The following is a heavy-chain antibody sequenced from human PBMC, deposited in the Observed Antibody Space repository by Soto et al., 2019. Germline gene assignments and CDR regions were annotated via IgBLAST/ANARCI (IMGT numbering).Heavy chain of an antibody. Sequence: QITLKESGPTLVKPTQTLTLTCTFSGFSLSTSGVGVGWIRQPPGKALEWLALIYWDDDKRYSPSLKSTITITKDTSKNQVVLTMTNMDPVDTATYYCAHSRIVGARSTWFDPWGQGTLVTVSS. V-gene: IGHV2-5*02. CDR1: GFSLSTSGVG. D-gene: IGHD1-26*01. CDR3: AHSRIVGARSTWFDP. J-gene: IGHJ5*02. CDR2: IYWDDDK.